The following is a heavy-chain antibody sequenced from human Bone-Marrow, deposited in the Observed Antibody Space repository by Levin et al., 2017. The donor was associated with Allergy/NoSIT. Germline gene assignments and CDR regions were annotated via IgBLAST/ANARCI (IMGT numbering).Heavy chain of an antibody. CDR3: ARGHPSSPRTSDS. CDR2: IDYSGTT. J-gene: IGHJ4*02. V-gene: IGHV4-59*01. CDR1: GGSISGYF. D-gene: IGHD6-13*01. Sequence: SSETLSLTCTVSGGSISGYFWTWIRQPPGKGLEWVGYIDYSGTTNYNPSLKTRVSISRDTSKSQFSLMLSSVTAADTAVYYCARGHPSSPRTSDSWGQGILVTVSS.